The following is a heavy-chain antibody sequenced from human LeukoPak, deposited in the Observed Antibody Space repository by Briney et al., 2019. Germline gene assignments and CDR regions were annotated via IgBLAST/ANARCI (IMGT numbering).Heavy chain of an antibody. CDR1: GYSFTCYW. CDR3: ARQRAFEDWSSPHFDY. D-gene: IGHD3-9*01. CDR2: IYPGDSDT. V-gene: IGHV5-51*01. Sequence: KPGESLKISCKGSGYSFTCYWIGWVRQMPGKGLEWMGIIYPGDSDTRYSPSFQGQVTISADKSISTAYLQWSSLKASDTAMYYCARQRAFEDWSSPHFDYWGQGTLVTVSS. J-gene: IGHJ4*02.